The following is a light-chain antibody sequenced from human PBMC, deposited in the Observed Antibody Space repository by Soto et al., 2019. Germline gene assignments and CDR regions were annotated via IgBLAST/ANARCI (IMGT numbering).Light chain of an antibody. V-gene: IGKV1-5*01. Sequence: DIQMTQSPSTLSASVGERVTITCRASQSVSNWLAWYQQKPGKAPKFLISDVSSLESGVPSRFSGSGSGTEFILTISSLQPDDFATYYCQQYDSYSWTFDQGTKVDI. CDR3: QQYDSYSWT. CDR1: QSVSNW. J-gene: IGKJ1*01. CDR2: DVS.